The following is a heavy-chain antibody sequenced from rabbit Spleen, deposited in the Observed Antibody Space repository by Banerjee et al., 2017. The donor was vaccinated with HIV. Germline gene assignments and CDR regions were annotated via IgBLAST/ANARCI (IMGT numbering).Heavy chain of an antibody. Sequence: QEQLVETGGGLVQPGGSLTLSCKASGFDFSRYGMSWVRQAPGKGLEWIGYIDPVFGITHYANWVNGRFSISRENAQNTVFLQMTSLTAADTATYFCARETWGSTGNYALWGQGTLVTVS. CDR2: IDPVFGIT. V-gene: IGHV1S47*01. J-gene: IGHJ3*01. CDR1: GFDFSRYG. D-gene: IGHD7-1*01. CDR3: ARETWGSTGNYAL.